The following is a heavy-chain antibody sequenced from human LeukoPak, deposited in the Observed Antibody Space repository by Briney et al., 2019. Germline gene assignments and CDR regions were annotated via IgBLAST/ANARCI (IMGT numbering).Heavy chain of an antibody. CDR3: ARDDYYDSSGLDY. D-gene: IGHD3-22*01. V-gene: IGHV3-66*01. CDR1: GFTVSSNY. Sequence: PGGSLRLSCTASGFTVSSNYMSWVRQAPGKGLEWVSLIYSDGSTYYADSVKGRFTISRDNSKNILYLQMNSLRAEDTAVYYCARDDYYDSSGLDYWGQGILVTVSS. J-gene: IGHJ4*02. CDR2: IYSDGST.